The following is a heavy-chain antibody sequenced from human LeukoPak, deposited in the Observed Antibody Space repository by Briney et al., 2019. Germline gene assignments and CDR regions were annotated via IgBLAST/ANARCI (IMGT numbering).Heavy chain of an antibody. V-gene: IGHV4-39*07. J-gene: IGHJ4*02. D-gene: IGHD4-11*01. Sequence: SETLSLTCTVSGGSTSSSSYYWGWIRQPPGKGLEWIGSIYYSGSTYYNPSLKSRVTISADTSKNQFSLKLSSVTAADTAVYYCARLGFAVTTAFDYWGQGTLVTVSS. CDR2: IYYSGST. CDR1: GGSTSSSSYY. CDR3: ARLGFAVTTAFDY.